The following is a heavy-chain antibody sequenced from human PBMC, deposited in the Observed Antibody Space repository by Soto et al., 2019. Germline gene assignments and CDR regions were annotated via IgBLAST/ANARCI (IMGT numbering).Heavy chain of an antibody. J-gene: IGHJ4*02. V-gene: IGHV1-18*01. D-gene: IGHD1-26*01. CDR2: ISAHRGHT. Sequence: QVQLVQSAPELTKPGASVKVSCRVSGHISGHYGISWVRLRAGQGLEWMGWISAHRGHTNYAHKFQGRVTMTTDPSTANVSMELTNLLSDATAIYFCARDGDQWDQRCCDNWGQGTLVTVSS. CDR3: ARDGDQWDQRCCDN. CDR1: GHISGHYG.